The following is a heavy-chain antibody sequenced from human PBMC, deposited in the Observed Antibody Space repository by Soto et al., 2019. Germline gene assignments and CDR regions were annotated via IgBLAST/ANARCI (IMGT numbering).Heavy chain of an antibody. CDR1: GFTFSSYA. D-gene: IGHD1-26*01. CDR2: ISGSGGST. J-gene: IGHJ4*02. CDR3: AKGRYSGTYYPGY. Sequence: LRLSCAASGFTFSSYAMSWVRQAPGKGLEWVSAISGSGGSTYYADSVKGRFTISRDRSKNTLYLQMNSLRAEDTAVYYCAKGRYSGTYYPGYWGQGTLVTAPQ. V-gene: IGHV3-23*01.